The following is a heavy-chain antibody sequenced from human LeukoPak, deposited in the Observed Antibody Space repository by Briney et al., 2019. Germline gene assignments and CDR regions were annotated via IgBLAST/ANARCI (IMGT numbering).Heavy chain of an antibody. J-gene: IGHJ4*02. V-gene: IGHV3-21*04. CDR1: GFTFSDYS. D-gene: IGHD3-10*01. CDR2: ISASSNYI. CDR3: AKDRTYYYGSGSPIDY. Sequence: GGSLRLSCAASGFTFSDYSMNWVRQAPGKGLEWVSSISASSNYIYYADSVKGRFTISRDNAKNSLYLQMNSLRAEDTALYYCAKDRTYYYGSGSPIDYWGQGTLVTVSS.